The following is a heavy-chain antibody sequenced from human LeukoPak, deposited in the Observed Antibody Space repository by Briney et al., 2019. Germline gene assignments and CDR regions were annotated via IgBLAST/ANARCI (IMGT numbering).Heavy chain of an antibody. Sequence: SETLSLTCTVSGGSISSSSYYWGWIRQPPGKGLEGFGSIYYSGSTYYNPSLKSRVTISVDTSKNQFSLKLSSVTAADTAVYYCAREHVDSDYYYGMDVWGQGTTVTVSS. CDR3: AREHVDSDYYYGMDV. J-gene: IGHJ6*02. CDR2: IYYSGST. D-gene: IGHD5-12*01. V-gene: IGHV4-39*02. CDR1: GGSISSSSYY.